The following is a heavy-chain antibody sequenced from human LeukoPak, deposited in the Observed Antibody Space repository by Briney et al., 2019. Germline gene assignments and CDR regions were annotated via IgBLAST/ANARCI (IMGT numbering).Heavy chain of an antibody. Sequence: SETLSLTCTVSGGSISSSSYYWGWIRQPPGKGLEWIGSIYYSGRTYYNPSLKSRVTISVDTSKNQFSLKLSSVTAADTAVYYCARLPGDRIRGMGDYFDYWGQGTLVTVSS. CDR3: ARLPGDRIRGMGDYFDY. V-gene: IGHV4-39*01. CDR2: IYYSGRT. CDR1: GGSISSSSYY. J-gene: IGHJ4*02. D-gene: IGHD1-26*01.